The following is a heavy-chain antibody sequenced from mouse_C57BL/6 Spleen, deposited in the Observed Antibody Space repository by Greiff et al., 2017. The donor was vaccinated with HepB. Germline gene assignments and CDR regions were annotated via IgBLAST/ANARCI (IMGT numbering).Heavy chain of an antibody. D-gene: IGHD1-1*01. Sequence: EVKLVESGGGLVKPGGSLKLSCAASGFTFSDYGMHWVRQAPEKGLEWVAYISSGSSTIYYADTVKGRFTISRDNAKNTLFLQMTSLRSEDTAMYYCARRKIYYYGSSYVYYAMDYWGQGTSVTVSS. J-gene: IGHJ4*01. CDR1: GFTFSDYG. CDR3: ARRKIYYYGSSYVYYAMDY. CDR2: ISSGSSTI. V-gene: IGHV5-17*01.